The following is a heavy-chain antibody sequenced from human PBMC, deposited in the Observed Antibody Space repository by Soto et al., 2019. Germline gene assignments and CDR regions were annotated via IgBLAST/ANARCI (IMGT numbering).Heavy chain of an antibody. CDR1: GGSISSNNW. V-gene: IGHV4-4*02. CDR2: IDHSGST. Sequence: QVQLQESGPGLVKPSGTLSLTCAVSGGSISSNNWWIWVRQPPGKGLEWIGEIDHSGSTNYNPSLQTRVPISVDKSKNQFSLKLSSVTAADTAVYFCAREARMTTLTTDGMDVWGQGTTVTVSS. D-gene: IGHD4-4*01. CDR3: AREARMTTLTTDGMDV. J-gene: IGHJ6*02.